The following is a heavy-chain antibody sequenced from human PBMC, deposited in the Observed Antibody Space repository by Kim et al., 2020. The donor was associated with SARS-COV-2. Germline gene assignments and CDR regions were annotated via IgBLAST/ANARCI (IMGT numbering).Heavy chain of an antibody. J-gene: IGHJ4*02. CDR2: ITPDGNEK. Sequence: GGSLRLSCAASGFTFSNDWMTWVRQAPGKGLEGVANITPDGNEKYYVDFLKGRFTISRDNAKNSLFLQMNSVRPEDTAVYYCMSHSRWGQGTLVTVSS. CDR3: MSHSR. CDR1: GFTFSNDW. D-gene: IGHD3-3*02. V-gene: IGHV3-7*01.